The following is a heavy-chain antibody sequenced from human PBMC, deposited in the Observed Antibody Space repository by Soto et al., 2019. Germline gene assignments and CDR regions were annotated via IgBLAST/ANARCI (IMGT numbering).Heavy chain of an antibody. Sequence: GASVKVSCKASGYTFTSYGISWVRQAPGQGLEWMGWISAYNGNTNYAQKLQGRVTMTTDTSTGTAYMELRSLRSDDTAVYYCAREWGNYDFWSGYSYWFDPWGQGTLVTVSS. CDR2: ISAYNGNT. V-gene: IGHV1-18*01. CDR1: GYTFTSYG. J-gene: IGHJ5*02. D-gene: IGHD3-3*01. CDR3: AREWGNYDFWSGYSYWFDP.